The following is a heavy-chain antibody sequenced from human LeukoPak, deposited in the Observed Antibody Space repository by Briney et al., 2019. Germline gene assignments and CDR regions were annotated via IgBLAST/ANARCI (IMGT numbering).Heavy chain of an antibody. J-gene: IGHJ4*02. V-gene: IGHV3-30*04. D-gene: IGHD3-9*01. CDR2: XSYDGXNE. CDR3: ARDPNVGGPIRCFDWLLGYFDY. Sequence: GXGLEWVAVXSYDGXNEYYADSVKCRFTISRDNSRNTLYLQVNSLRAEDTAVYYCARDPNVGGPIRCFDWLLGYFDYWGQGTLVTVSS.